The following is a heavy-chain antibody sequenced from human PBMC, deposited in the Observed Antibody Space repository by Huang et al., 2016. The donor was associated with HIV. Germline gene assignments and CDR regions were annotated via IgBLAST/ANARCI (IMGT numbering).Heavy chain of an antibody. V-gene: IGHV4-61*01. Sequence: QVQLQESGPGLVKPSETLSLTCTVSGGSVSSGSFYWSWIRQPPGKGLEWIGYIYYSGSTNYNPSLKSRVTISVDTSKNQFSLKLSSGTAADTAVYYCARDGVCIGEVCRMPFDYWGQGTLVTVSS. CDR1: GGSVSSGSFY. CDR3: ARDGVCIGEVCRMPFDY. J-gene: IGHJ4*02. D-gene: IGHD3-10*01. CDR2: IYYSGST.